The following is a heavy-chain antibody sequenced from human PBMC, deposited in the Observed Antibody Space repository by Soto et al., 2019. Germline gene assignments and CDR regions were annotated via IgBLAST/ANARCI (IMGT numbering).Heavy chain of an antibody. D-gene: IGHD3-22*01. V-gene: IGHV3-23*01. CDR2: ISGSGDST. CDR1: GFTFSSYA. Sequence: EVQLLESGGGLVQPGGSLRLSCAASGFTFSSYAMSWVRQAPGKGLEWVSAISGSGDSTYYAGSVKGRFTISRDNSKNTLYLQMNSLRAEDTAVYYCAKDGYYCDSSGYFDYWGQGTLVTVSS. CDR3: AKDGYYCDSSGYFDY. J-gene: IGHJ4*02.